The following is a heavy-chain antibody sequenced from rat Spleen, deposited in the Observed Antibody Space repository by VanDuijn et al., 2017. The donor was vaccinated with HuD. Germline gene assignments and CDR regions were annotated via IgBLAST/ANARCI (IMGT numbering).Heavy chain of an antibody. V-gene: IGHV5-19*01. CDR3: ATDGFFYYYDGTYSPFAY. D-gene: IGHD1-12*02. CDR2: ISPSGGST. J-gene: IGHJ3*01. Sequence: EVQLVESGGGLVQPGRSLKLSCAASGFTFSNYGMHWIRQAPTKGLEWVASISPSGGSTYYRDSVKGRFTISRDNAKSTLYLQMDSLRSEDTATYYCATDGFFYYYDGTYSPFAYWGQGTLVTVSS. CDR1: GFTFSNYG.